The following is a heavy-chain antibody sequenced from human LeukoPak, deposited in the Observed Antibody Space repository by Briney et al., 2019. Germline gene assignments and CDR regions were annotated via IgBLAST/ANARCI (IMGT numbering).Heavy chain of an antibody. J-gene: IGHJ4*02. CDR1: GFTFSNAW. V-gene: IGHV3-15*01. D-gene: IGHD2-21*02. CDR3: AKDLGSGGDCCTFDY. CDR2: IKSKTDGGTT. Sequence: GGSLRLSCAASGFTFSNAWMSWVRQAPGKGLEWVGRIKSKTDGGTTDYAAPVKGRFTISRDDSKNTLYLQMNSLRAEDTAVYYCAKDLGSGGDCCTFDYWGQGTLVTVSS.